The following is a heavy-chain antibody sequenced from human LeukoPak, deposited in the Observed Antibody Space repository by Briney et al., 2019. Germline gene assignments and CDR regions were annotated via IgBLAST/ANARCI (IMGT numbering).Heavy chain of an antibody. CDR2: ISDSGI. CDR3: AIIGCYRGVCDFDV. V-gene: IGHV3-48*01. J-gene: IGHJ3*01. D-gene: IGHD2-21*01. Sequence: GGSLRLSCATSGFTFTNYGMNWVRQAPGKGLEWVSYISDSGILYADSVKGRFTISRDTARRSLYLQMNSLRAEDTAVYYCAIIGCYRGVCDFDVWGQGTMVAISS. CDR1: GFTFTNYG.